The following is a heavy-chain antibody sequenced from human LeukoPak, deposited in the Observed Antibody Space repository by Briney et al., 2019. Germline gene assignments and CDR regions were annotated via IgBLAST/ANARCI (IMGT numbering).Heavy chain of an antibody. Sequence: QTGGSLTLSCAASGFTFSSYWMSWIRQAPGKGLEWVANIHQDGGQKCYLDSVEGRFTISRDNAKDSVYLHMYSLRADDTAVYYCARGNSFDYWGEGALVSVSS. CDR3: ARGNSFDY. CDR2: IHQDGGQK. V-gene: IGHV3-7*01. J-gene: IGHJ4*02. CDR1: GFTFSSYW. D-gene: IGHD1-1*01.